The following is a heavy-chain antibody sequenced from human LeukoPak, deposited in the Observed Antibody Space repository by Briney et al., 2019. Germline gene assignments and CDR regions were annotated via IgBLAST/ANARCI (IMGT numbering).Heavy chain of an antibody. J-gene: IGHJ6*02. CDR1: GFTFSSYA. Sequence: PGGSLRLSCAASGFTFSSYAMNWVRQAPGKGLEWVSSISSSNSYIYYADSVKGRFTISRDNAKNSLYLQMNSLRAEDTAVYYCARGRVMVYYYYGMDVWGQGTTVTVSS. CDR3: ARGRVMVYYYYGMDV. D-gene: IGHD3-10*01. V-gene: IGHV3-21*04. CDR2: ISSSNSYI.